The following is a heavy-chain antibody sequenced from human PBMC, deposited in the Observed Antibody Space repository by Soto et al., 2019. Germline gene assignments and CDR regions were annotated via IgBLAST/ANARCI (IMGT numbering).Heavy chain of an antibody. CDR2: ITSDNGKT. CDR3: ARCISGTYSDWLDL. CDR1: HYTFTRYG. V-gene: IGHV1-18*04. J-gene: IGHJ5*02. D-gene: IGHD1-26*01. Sequence: ASVKVSCKASHYTFTRYGISWVRQAPGQGLEWMGWITSDNGKTNYAQKIQGRLTMTTDTSTSTAYMELRSLRSDDTAVYYCARCISGTYSDWLDLWGQGTPVTVS.